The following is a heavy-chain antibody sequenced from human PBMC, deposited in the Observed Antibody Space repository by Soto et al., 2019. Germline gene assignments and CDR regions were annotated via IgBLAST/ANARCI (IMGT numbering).Heavy chain of an antibody. D-gene: IGHD2-15*01. J-gene: IGHJ6*04. CDR3: TSHAGGQVEHSFYYYGMDV. CDR1: GFPLSDSA. V-gene: IGHV3-73*01. CDR2: IRSKTNKYAT. Sequence: EVQLVESGGGLVQPGGSLKLDCLASGFPLSDSAIHWVRKASGKGLEWVGRIRSKTNKYATTYGATVRGRFTLSRDDSKNTAYVQMNNLESELAAVYYCTSHAGGQVEHSFYYYGMDVWGKGTTVSVLS.